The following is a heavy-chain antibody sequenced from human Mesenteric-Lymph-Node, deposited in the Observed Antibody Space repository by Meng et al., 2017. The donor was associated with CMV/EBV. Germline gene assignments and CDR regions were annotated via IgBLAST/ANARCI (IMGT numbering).Heavy chain of an antibody. J-gene: IGHJ5*02. CDR3: ARGGFSLTNWFDP. CDR2: FDAT. D-gene: IGHD3-16*01. Sequence: KPGSSVKVSCEASGGTFSAYGFWTRIWVSGRVFDATNHTQKFQGRVTINTDETTTSADMDLSSLRSEDTAVFYCARGGFSLTNWFDPWGQGTLVTVSS. CDR1: GGTFSAYG. V-gene: IGHV1-69*05.